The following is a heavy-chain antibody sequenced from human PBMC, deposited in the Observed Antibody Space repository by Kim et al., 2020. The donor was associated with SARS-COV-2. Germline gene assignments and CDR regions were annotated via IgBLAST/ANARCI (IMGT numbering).Heavy chain of an antibody. D-gene: IGHD3-10*01. V-gene: IGHV3-72*01. Sequence: GGSLRLSCAASGFIFSDHYMDWVRQAPGKGLEWVGRSRYKLNFYITDYAASVKGRFTISRDDSKNSLYLQMNSLKTEDTAVYYCVRGSVVRGVTPTPYYYGMVVWGHATTFTVSS. CDR1: GFIFSDHY. J-gene: IGHJ6*02. CDR3: VRGSVVRGVTPTPYYYGMVV. CDR2: SRYKLNFYIT.